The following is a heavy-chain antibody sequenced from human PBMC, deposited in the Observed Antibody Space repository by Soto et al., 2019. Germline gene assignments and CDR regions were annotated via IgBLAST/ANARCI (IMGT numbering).Heavy chain of an antibody. CDR3: ARVVILVPTASTHYYYHMAV. D-gene: IGHD2-2*01. CDR2: IIPIVGTG. Sequence: QVQLVQSGAEVRKPGSSVTVSCKASGGTFSNYAISWVRQAPGQGLEWMGGIIPIVGTGSYAQKFQGRVTITADEPTTTAYMERSSLRFEDTAVYYCARVVILVPTASTHYYYHMAVGGPGTTVTVSS. CDR1: GGTFSNYA. J-gene: IGHJ6*02. V-gene: IGHV1-69*01.